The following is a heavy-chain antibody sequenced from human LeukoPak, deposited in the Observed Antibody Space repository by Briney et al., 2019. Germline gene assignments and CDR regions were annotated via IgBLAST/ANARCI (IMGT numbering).Heavy chain of an antibody. J-gene: IGHJ4*02. D-gene: IGHD2-8*01. V-gene: IGHV1-69*05. CDR2: IIPIFGPV. Sequence: ASVKVSCKASADTFSTYTVSWVRQAPGQGLEWMGGIIPIFGPVNYAQKFQGRVTFTTDESMSMGYMELSSLTSEDTAVYYCATGSGNDNGFDYWGQGTLVTVSP. CDR3: ATGSGNDNGFDY. CDR1: ADTFSTYT.